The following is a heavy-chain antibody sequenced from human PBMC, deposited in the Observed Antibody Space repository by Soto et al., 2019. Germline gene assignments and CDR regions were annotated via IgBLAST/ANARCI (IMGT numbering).Heavy chain of an antibody. D-gene: IGHD4-17*01. J-gene: IGHJ4*02. V-gene: IGHV1-46*01. CDR2: INPSGGST. CDR3: ARLATVTPPYYFDF. Sequence: GASVKVSCKAPGYTFTSYYMHWVRQAPGQGLEWMGIINPSGGSTSYAQKFQGRVTMTRDTSTSTVYMELSSLRSDDTAVYFCARLATVTPPYYFDFWGQGTLVTVS. CDR1: GYTFTSYY.